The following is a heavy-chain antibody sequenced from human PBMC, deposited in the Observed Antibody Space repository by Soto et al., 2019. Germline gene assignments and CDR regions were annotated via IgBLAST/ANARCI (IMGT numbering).Heavy chain of an antibody. CDR2: ISAYNGNT. V-gene: IGHV1-18*01. J-gene: IGHJ5*02. Sequence: GASVKVSCKASGYTFTSYGISWVRQAPGQGLEWMGWISAYNGNTNYAQKLQGRVTMTTDTSTSTAYMELRSLRSDDTAVYYCARDPGYRGNPIGWFDPWGQGTLVTVSS. CDR3: ARDPGYRGNPIGWFDP. D-gene: IGHD1-1*01. CDR1: GYTFTSYG.